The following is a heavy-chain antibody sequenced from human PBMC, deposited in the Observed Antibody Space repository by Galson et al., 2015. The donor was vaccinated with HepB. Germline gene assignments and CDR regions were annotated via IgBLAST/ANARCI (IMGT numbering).Heavy chain of an antibody. CDR1: GYTLTELS. V-gene: IGHV1-24*01. J-gene: IGHJ6*02. Sequence: SVKVSCKVSGYTLTELSMHWVRQAPGKGLEWMGGFDPEDGETIYAQKFQGRVTMTEDTSTDTAYMELSSLRSEDTAVYYCATQVGLWPGRYYYYYGMDVWGQGTTVTVSS. CDR3: ATQVGLWPGRYYYYYGMDV. CDR2: FDPEDGET. D-gene: IGHD5-18*01.